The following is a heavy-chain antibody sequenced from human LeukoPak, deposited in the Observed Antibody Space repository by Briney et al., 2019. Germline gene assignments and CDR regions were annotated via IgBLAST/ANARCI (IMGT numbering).Heavy chain of an antibody. CDR2: ISGSGGST. D-gene: IGHD2-2*01. V-gene: IGHV3-23*01. CDR1: GFPFGRYA. Sequence: GGSLRLSCGACGFPFGRYAMRGVGESPGKGLEWFSTISGSGGSTYYADSLKGRFTICRDNYKNTLYLQINGRRVEDPVLFYVAKESVPAAPLYGVDGWGQGTQVNVSS. CDR3: AKESVPAAPLYGVDG. J-gene: IGHJ4*02.